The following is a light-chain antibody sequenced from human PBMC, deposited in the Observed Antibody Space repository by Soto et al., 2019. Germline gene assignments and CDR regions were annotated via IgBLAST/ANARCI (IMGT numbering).Light chain of an antibody. V-gene: IGKV3-20*01. CDR1: QSVSSY. J-gene: IGKJ1*01. CDR2: GAS. CDR3: QQYGNSPQT. Sequence: ECVLTQSPATLSLSPGERATLSCRASQSVSSYLAWYQQKPGQAPRLLIYGASSRATGIPNRFSGSASGTDFTLTISRLEPEDFAVYYCQQYGNSPQTFGQGTKVDIK.